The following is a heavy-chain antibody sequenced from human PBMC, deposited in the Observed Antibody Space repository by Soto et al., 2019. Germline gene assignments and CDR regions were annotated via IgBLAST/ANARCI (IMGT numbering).Heavy chain of an antibody. CDR2: IYYSGST. V-gene: IGHV4-39*02. D-gene: IGHD5-12*01. CDR1: GDSISSSSYY. Sequence: QLQLQESGPGLVKPSETLSLTCTVSGDSISSSSYYWGWIRQPPGKGLEWIGSIYYSGSTYYNPSLKSRVTISVDTSKNQFYLKLTSVTAADTAVYYCAREGGDSGYDLDYWGQGTLVTVSS. CDR3: AREGGDSGYDLDY. J-gene: IGHJ4*02.